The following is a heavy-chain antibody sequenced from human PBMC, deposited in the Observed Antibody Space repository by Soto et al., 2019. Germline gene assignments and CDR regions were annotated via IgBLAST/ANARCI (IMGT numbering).Heavy chain of an antibody. CDR3: ARDGLRFLEWSVVATGYYFDY. Sequence: GGSLRLSCAASGFTFSSYWMSWVRQAPGKGLEWVANIKQDGSEKYYVDSVKGRFTISRDNAKNSLYLQMNSLRAEDTAVYYCARDGLRFLEWSVVATGYYFDYGGQGTLVTVSS. V-gene: IGHV3-7*03. D-gene: IGHD3-3*01. J-gene: IGHJ4*02. CDR2: IKQDGSEK. CDR1: GFTFSSYW.